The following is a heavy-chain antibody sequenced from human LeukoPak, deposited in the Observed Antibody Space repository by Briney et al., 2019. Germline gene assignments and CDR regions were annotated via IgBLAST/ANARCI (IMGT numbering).Heavy chain of an antibody. D-gene: IGHD5-18*01. CDR3: ARDALHTAHFDY. J-gene: IGHJ4*02. Sequence: GGSLRLSCAASGFTFSSYTMNWVRQAPGKWLQWVSTVSASSDIHYSDPVKGRFTISRDNARNSLYLQMNSLRDEDTAVYYCARDALHTAHFDYWGQGTLVTVSS. CDR1: GFTFSSYT. CDR2: VSASSDI. V-gene: IGHV3-48*02.